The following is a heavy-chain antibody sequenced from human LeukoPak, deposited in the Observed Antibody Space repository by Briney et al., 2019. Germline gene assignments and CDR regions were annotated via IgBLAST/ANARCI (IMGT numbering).Heavy chain of an antibody. J-gene: IGHJ2*01. Sequence: SQTLSLTCTVSGGSISSGVYYWTWIRQHPGKGLEWIGYIYYSGSAYYNPSLKSRVTISVDTSKNQFSLKLSSVTAADTAVYYCARAILTPSGYIWYFDLWGPGNLGTVSS. CDR1: GGSISSGVYY. V-gene: IGHV4-31*03. CDR2: IYYSGSA. CDR3: ARAILTPSGYIWYFDL. D-gene: IGHD3-3*01.